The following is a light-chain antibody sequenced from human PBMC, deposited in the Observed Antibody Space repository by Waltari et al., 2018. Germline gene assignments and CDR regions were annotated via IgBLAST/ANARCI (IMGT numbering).Light chain of an antibody. J-gene: IGLJ2*01. Sequence: SYELTQPSSVSVSPGQTARITCSGDVLTKRYTRWFQQKPGQAPVLVIYKDSERPSGIPERFSGSSSGTTVTLTISGAQVEDEADYYCYSVDDSKRVFGGGTKLTVL. CDR3: YSVDDSKRV. V-gene: IGLV3-27*01. CDR1: VLTKRY. CDR2: KDS.